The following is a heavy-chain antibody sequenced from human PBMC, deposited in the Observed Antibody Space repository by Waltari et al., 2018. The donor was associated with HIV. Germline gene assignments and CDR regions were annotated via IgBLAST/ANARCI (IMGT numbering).Heavy chain of an antibody. CDR3: ASTYYDLLEGWYFDF. V-gene: IGHV4-38-2*02. J-gene: IGHJ4*02. Sequence: QVQLQESGPGLVKPSATLSLTCSVSDYSITRGYYWGWIRQSPGRGLEWIGSISHSGTTVYSPSLKSRVTLFRDTSKNQFFLKLTSATAEDTAVYYCASTYYDLLEGWYFDFWGQGRLVTVSS. D-gene: IGHD3-3*01. CDR2: ISHSGTT. CDR1: DYSITRGYY.